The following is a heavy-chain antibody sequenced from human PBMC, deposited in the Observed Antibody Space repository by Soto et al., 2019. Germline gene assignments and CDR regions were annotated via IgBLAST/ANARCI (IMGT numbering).Heavy chain of an antibody. CDR3: AKRLSYYFDS. J-gene: IGHJ4*01. Sequence: RIRQAPGKGLEWVSTVTGDGVTTSYADSVKGRFTISRDNSKNTLYLQMSGLRADDTAVYYCAKRLSYYFDSWGHGTLVTVSS. CDR2: VTGDGVTT. V-gene: IGHV3-23*01. D-gene: IGHD3-16*02.